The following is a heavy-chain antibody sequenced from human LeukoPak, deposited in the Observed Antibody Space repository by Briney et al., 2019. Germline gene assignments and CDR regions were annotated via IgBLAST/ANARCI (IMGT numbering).Heavy chain of an antibody. D-gene: IGHD3-22*01. V-gene: IGHV4-61*02. Sequence: SETLSLTCTVSGGSISSGDSYWSWIRQPAGKGLEWIGRIYSGGSTNYNPSLKSRVTISVDTSKNQFSLKLSSVTAADTAVYYCAREGSIYYSDSSGYLGYWGQGTLVTVSS. CDR2: IYSGGST. CDR3: AREGSIYYSDSSGYLGY. J-gene: IGHJ4*02. CDR1: GGSISSGDSY.